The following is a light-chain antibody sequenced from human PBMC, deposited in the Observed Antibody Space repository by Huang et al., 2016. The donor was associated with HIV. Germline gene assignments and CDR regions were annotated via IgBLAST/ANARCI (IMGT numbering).Light chain of an antibody. CDR2: AES. Sequence: DIQMTQSPSSLSASVGDRVTITCRASQTITSFLNWYQQKPGKAPKLLIYAESSLQSGVPSRFSGSGSVTSFSLTINTLQPEDFSTYSCQQSSITPFTFGPGTRVDIK. V-gene: IGKV1-39*01. CDR1: QTITSF. CDR3: QQSSITPFT. J-gene: IGKJ3*01.